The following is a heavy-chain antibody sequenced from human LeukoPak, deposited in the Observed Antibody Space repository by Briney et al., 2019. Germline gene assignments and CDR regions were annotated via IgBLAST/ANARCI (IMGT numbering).Heavy chain of an antibody. CDR2: IIPIFDTA. J-gene: IGHJ4*02. Sequence: ASVKVSCKASGGTFSSYAISWVRQAPGQGLEWMGGIIPIFDTANYAQKFQGRVTITADESTSTAYMELSSLRSEDTAVYYCARVRGGDCSSTSCSYWPFDYWGQGTLVTVSS. CDR3: ARVRGGDCSSTSCSYWPFDY. V-gene: IGHV1-69*13. D-gene: IGHD2-2*01. CDR1: GGTFSSYA.